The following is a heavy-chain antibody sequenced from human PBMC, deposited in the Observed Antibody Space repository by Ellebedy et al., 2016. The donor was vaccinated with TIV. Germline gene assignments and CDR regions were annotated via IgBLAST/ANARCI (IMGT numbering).Heavy chain of an antibody. D-gene: IGHD3-10*01. CDR3: ARVPLGFGELCYFDY. CDR1: GGSISSSSYY. V-gene: IGHV4-39*07. CDR2: IYYSGST. Sequence: SETLSLTXTVSGGSISSSSYYWGWIRQPPGKGLEWIGSIYYSGSTYYNPSLKSRVTISVDTSKNQFSLRLSSVTAADTAVYYCARVPLGFGELCYFDYWGQGTLVTVSS. J-gene: IGHJ4*02.